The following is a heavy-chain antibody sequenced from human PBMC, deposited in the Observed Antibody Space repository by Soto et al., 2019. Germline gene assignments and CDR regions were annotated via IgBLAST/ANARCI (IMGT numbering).Heavy chain of an antibody. Sequence: EVQLVESGGGLVQPGGSLRLPGAASGFTFSTYSRNWVRQAPGKGREWVSYISSSSSTIYYADSVKGRFTISRDNAKNSLYLQMNSLRDEDTAVYYCARESRFLEWLSLNWFDPWGQGTLVTVSS. J-gene: IGHJ5*02. CDR3: ARESRFLEWLSLNWFDP. V-gene: IGHV3-48*02. CDR1: GFTFSTYS. CDR2: ISSSSSTI. D-gene: IGHD3-3*01.